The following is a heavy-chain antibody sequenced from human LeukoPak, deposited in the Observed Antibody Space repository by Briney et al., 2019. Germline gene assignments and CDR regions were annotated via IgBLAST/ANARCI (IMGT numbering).Heavy chain of an antibody. D-gene: IGHD2-15*01. CDR3: ANGDCRGGRCSSGAY. J-gene: IGHJ4*02. CDR2: TRDDGSKN. V-gene: IGHV3-30*02. Sequence: GGSLALSCAASGFNFRNYGMHWVRQAPGKGLEWVAYTRDDGSKNWYGDSVKGRFTISRDNSKSTLYLQMNSLRGEDTAVYYCANGDCRGGRCSSGAYWGQGTLVTVSS. CDR1: GFNFRNYG.